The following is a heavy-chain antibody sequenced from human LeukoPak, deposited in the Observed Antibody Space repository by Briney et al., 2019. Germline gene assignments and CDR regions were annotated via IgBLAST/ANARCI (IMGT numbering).Heavy chain of an antibody. CDR2: INAGNGNT. CDR1: GYTFTSYA. V-gene: IGHV1-3*01. J-gene: IGHJ4*02. CDR3: ARGLPYMVRGAHFDY. D-gene: IGHD3-10*01. Sequence: WASVKVSCKASGYTFTSYAMHWVRQAPGQRLEWMGWINAGNGNTKYSQKFQGRVTITRDTSASTAYKELSSLRSEDTAVYYCARGLPYMVRGAHFDYWGQGTLVTVSS.